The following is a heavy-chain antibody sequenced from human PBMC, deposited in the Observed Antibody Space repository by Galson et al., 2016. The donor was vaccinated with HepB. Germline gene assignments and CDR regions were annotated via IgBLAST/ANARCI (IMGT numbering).Heavy chain of an antibody. J-gene: IGHJ5*02. CDR1: GFTFSSYT. CDR2: IWFDGTND. V-gene: IGHV3-30-3*01. CDR3: ARDLFLGGPVRDP. Sequence: SLRLSCAASGFTFSSYTMHWARQAPGKGLEWVAVIWFDGTNDYYADSVKGRFTISRDNSKNTLYLQMNSLRAEDTAVYYCARDLFLGGPVRDPWGQGTLVIVSS. D-gene: IGHD3-16*01.